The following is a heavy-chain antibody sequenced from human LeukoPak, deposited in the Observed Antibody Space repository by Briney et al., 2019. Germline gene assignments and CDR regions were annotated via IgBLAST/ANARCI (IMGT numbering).Heavy chain of an antibody. Sequence: ASVKVSCKASGYTFTSYAMHWVRQAPGQRLEWMGWINAGNGNTKYSQKFQGRVTITRDTSASTAYMELSNLRSEDTAVYYCARGGRLGYCSSTSCPYYFDYWGQGTLVTVSS. J-gene: IGHJ4*02. CDR3: ARGGRLGYCSSTSCPYYFDY. D-gene: IGHD2-2*01. CDR2: INAGNGNT. CDR1: GYTFTSYA. V-gene: IGHV1-3*01.